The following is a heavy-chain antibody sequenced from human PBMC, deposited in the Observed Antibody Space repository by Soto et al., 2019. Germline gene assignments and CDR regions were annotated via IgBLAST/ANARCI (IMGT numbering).Heavy chain of an antibody. CDR1: GFTFSSYA. D-gene: IGHD3-16*01. J-gene: IGHJ5*02. V-gene: IGHV3-23*01. CDR2: ISGSGGST. CDR3: AKDPVGAHLRINWFDP. Sequence: EVQLLESGGGLVQPGGSLRLSCAASGFTFSSYAMSWVRQAPGKGLEWVSAISGSGGSTYYADSVKGRFTISRDNSKNTLYLQMNSLRAEDTAVYYCAKDPVGAHLRINWFDPWGQGTLVTVSS.